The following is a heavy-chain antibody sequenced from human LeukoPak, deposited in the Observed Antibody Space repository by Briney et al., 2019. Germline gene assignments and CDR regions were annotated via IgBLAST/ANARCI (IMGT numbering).Heavy chain of an antibody. CDR3: ARESGLSLWDGDYYHYYYGMDV. CDR2: ISGSGDST. J-gene: IGHJ6*02. V-gene: IGHV3-23*01. D-gene: IGHD4-17*01. Sequence: GGSLRLSCAASGFTFSSYAMSWVRQAPGKGLEWVSGISGSGDSTYYADSVKGRFTISRDNAKNSLYLQMNSLRAEDTAVYYCARESGLSLWDGDYYHYYYGMDVWGQGTTVTVSS. CDR1: GFTFSSYA.